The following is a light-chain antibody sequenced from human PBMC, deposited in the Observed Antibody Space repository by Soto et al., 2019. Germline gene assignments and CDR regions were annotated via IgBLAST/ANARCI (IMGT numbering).Light chain of an antibody. Sequence: DIQLTQSPSFLSASVGDRVTITCRASQGISSFLAWYQEKPGEAPKLLIYDASTLQSGVPSRFSGSGSVTEITLTISSLQPEDFATYYCQQLDSYPITFGQGTRLEIK. CDR2: DAS. V-gene: IGKV1-9*01. CDR1: QGISSF. J-gene: IGKJ5*01. CDR3: QQLDSYPIT.